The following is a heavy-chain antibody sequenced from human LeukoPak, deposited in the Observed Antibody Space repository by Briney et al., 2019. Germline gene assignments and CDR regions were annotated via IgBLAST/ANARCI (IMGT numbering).Heavy chain of an antibody. J-gene: IGHJ5*02. Sequence: SSETLSLTCTVSGGSISSYYWSWIRQPPGKGLEWIGYISYSGSTNFNPSLKSRVTISVDTSKNQFSLKLSSVTAADTAVYYCAREGTAGTNLNWFDPWGQGTLVTVSS. CDR3: AREGTAGTNLNWFDP. CDR1: GGSISSYY. CDR2: ISYSGST. D-gene: IGHD1-1*01. V-gene: IGHV4-59*01.